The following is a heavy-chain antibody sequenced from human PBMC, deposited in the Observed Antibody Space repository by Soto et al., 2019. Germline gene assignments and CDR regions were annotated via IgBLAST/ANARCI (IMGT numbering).Heavy chain of an antibody. CDR3: ARDLRVSTSPRRYYYYGMDV. Sequence: LRLSCAASGFTFSSYDMHWVRQATGKGLEWVSAIGTAGDPYYPGSVKGRFTISRENAKNSLYLQMNSLRAGDTAVYYCARDLRVSTSPRRYYYYGMDVWGQGTTVTV. D-gene: IGHD2-2*01. V-gene: IGHV3-13*05. J-gene: IGHJ6*02. CDR2: IGTAGDP. CDR1: GFTFSSYD.